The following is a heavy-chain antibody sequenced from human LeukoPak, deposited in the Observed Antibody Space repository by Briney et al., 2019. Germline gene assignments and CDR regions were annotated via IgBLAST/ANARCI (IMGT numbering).Heavy chain of an antibody. J-gene: IGHJ4*02. D-gene: IGHD4-17*01. Sequence: GGSLRLSCAASGFTFSSFSMNWVRQAPGRGLEWISYITSSSSSTYYADSVKGRFTISRDNAKNSLYLQMNSLRAEDTAVYYCARVIGSYGDSAYWGQGTLVTVSS. CDR1: GFTFSSFS. V-gene: IGHV3-48*04. CDR2: ITSSSSST. CDR3: ARVIGSYGDSAY.